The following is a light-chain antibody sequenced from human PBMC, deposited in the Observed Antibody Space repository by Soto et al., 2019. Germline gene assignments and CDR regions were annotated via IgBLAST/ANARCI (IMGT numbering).Light chain of an antibody. V-gene: IGLV2-11*01. J-gene: IGLJ2*01. CDR1: YNY. Sequence: QSALTHPRSVSGSPGQSVTSYNYVSWYQQHPGKAPKLMIYDVSKRPSGVPDRFSGSQSGSTPSLTISGLQAEDEADYYCSSYTTSTALYVVFGGGTKLTVL. CDR2: DVS. CDR3: SSYTTSTALYVV.